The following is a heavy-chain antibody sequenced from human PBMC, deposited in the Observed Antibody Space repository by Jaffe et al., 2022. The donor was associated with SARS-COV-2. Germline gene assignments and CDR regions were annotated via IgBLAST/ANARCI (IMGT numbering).Heavy chain of an antibody. CDR1: GFTFSSYS. D-gene: IGHD2-15*01. V-gene: IGHV3-21*01. CDR3: ASGKYCSGGSCYRRYFDY. J-gene: IGHJ4*02. CDR2: ISSSSSYI. Sequence: EVQLVESGGGLVKPGGSLRLSCAASGFTFSSYSMNWVRQAPGKGLEWVSSISSSSSYIYYADSVKGRFTISRDNAKNSLYLQMNSLRAEDTAVYYCASGKYCSGGSCYRRYFDYWGQGTLVTVSS.